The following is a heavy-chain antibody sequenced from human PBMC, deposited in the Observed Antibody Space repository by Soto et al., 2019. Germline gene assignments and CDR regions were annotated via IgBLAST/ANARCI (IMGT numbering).Heavy chain of an antibody. CDR2: ISGSGTTA. D-gene: IGHD6-19*01. CDR1: GFVFSSYA. Sequence: EVQLLESGGGLVQPGGSLRLSCAASGFVFSSYAMSWVRRAPGKGLEWVSAISGSGTTAYYADSVKGRFIFSRDNPKNTMYLQMNSLRAEDTAVYFCAKTTDGWFSAFEIWGQGTVVTVSS. CDR3: AKTTDGWFSAFEI. J-gene: IGHJ3*02. V-gene: IGHV3-23*01.